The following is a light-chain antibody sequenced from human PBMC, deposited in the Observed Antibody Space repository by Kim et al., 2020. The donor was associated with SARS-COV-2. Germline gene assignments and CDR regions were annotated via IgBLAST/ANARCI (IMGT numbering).Light chain of an antibody. V-gene: IGLV3-19*01. CDR3: NSRNSSGNHVV. CDR1: SLRSYY. CDR2: GKN. J-gene: IGLJ3*02. Sequence: ALGQTVRITCQGDSLRSYYATWYQQKPGQAPVLVIYGKNNRPSGIPDRFSGSSSGTTASLLITGAQAEDEADYYCNSRNSSGNHVVFGGGTKLTVL.